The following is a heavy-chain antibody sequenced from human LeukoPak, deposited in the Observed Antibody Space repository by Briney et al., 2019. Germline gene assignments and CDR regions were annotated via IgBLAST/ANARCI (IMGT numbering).Heavy chain of an antibody. J-gene: IGHJ4*02. Sequence: GGSLRPSCAASGFTFSSYWMSWVRQAPGKGLEWVANIKQDGSEKYYVDSVKGRFTISRDNAKNSLYLQMNSLRAEDTAVYYCARDNYYGSGSFGDWGQGTLVTVSS. CDR1: GFTFSSYW. CDR2: IKQDGSEK. CDR3: ARDNYYGSGSFGD. D-gene: IGHD3-10*01. V-gene: IGHV3-7*04.